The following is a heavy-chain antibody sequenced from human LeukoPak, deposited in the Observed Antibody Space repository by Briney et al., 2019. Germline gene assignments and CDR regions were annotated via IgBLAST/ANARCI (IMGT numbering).Heavy chain of an antibody. Sequence: TSETLSLTCNVSGGSISSSSYYWGRIRQPPGKGLKWVGRIYYSGGTYYNPSLKSRVTIFVDTSKNQFSLKLSSVTAADTAVYYCARPVRGSGSYLGVFDYWGQGTLVTVSS. D-gene: IGHD1-26*01. J-gene: IGHJ4*02. V-gene: IGHV4-39*01. CDR2: IYYSGGT. CDR1: GGSISSSSYY. CDR3: ARPVRGSGSYLGVFDY.